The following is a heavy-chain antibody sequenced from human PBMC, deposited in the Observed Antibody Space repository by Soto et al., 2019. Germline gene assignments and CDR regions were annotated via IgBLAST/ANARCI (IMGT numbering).Heavy chain of an antibody. Sequence: ASVKVSCKAPGYTFTGSYMHWVRQAPGQGLEWMGWINPNSGGTNYAQKFQGRVTMTRDTSISTAYMELSRLRSDDTAVYYCARDLYYVGNPPAFSPIDYCGPAT. V-gene: IGHV1-2*02. CDR3: ARDLYYVGNPPAFSPIDY. CDR2: INPNSGGT. D-gene: IGHD3-10*02. CDR1: GYTFTGSY. J-gene: IGHJ4*02.